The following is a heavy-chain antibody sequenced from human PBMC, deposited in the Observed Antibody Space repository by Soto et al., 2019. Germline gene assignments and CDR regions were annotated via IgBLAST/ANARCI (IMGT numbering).Heavy chain of an antibody. CDR3: ESSYDFWSGYYGMDV. CDR1: GGSISSSSYY. CDR2: IYYSGST. Sequence: SNTLSLTCTVAGGSISSSSYYWGWIRQPPGKGLEWIGSIYYSGSTYYNPSLKSRVTISVDTSKNQFYLKLSSVTAADTAVYYCESSYDFWSGYYGMDVWGQGTKVTVYS. D-gene: IGHD3-3*01. V-gene: IGHV4-39*01. J-gene: IGHJ6*02.